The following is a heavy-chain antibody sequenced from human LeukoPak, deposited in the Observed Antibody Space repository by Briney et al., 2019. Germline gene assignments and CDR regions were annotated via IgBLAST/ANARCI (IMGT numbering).Heavy chain of an antibody. V-gene: IGHV4-59*01. CDR2: IYYSGST. J-gene: IGHJ6*02. CDR3: ARDRSGWELLLGDYYYGMDV. CDR1: GGSISSYY. D-gene: IGHD1-26*01. Sequence: PSETLSLTCTVSGGSISSYYWSWIRQPPGKGLEWIGYIYYSGSTNYNPSLKSRVTISVDTSKNQFSLKLSSVTAADTAVYYCARDRSGWELLLGDYYYGMDVWGQGTTVTVS.